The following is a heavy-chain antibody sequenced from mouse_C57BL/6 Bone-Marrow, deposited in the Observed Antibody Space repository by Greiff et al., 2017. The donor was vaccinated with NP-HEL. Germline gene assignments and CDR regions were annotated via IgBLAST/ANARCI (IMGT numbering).Heavy chain of an antibody. Sequence: EVQLQQSGAELVRPGASVKLSCTASGFNIKDDYMHWVKQRPEQGLEWIGWIDPENGDTEYASKFQGKATITADTSSNTAYLQLSSLTSEDTAVYYCTTGSYSNYGYWGQGTTLTVSS. CDR2: IDPENGDT. CDR1: GFNIKDDY. V-gene: IGHV14-4*01. J-gene: IGHJ2*01. CDR3: TTGSYSNYGY. D-gene: IGHD2-5*01.